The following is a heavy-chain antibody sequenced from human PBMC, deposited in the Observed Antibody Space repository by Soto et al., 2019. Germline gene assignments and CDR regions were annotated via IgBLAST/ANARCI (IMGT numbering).Heavy chain of an antibody. CDR1: GGSISSSSYY. CDR2: IYYSGST. CDR3: ASRWCAFPPHTPTCDF. Sequence: SETLSLTCTVSGGSISSSSYYWGWIRQPPGKGLEWIGSIYYSGSTYYNPSLKSRVTISVDTSKNQFSLKLSSVTAADTAVYSSASRWCAFPPHTPTCDFWSPGTLVNVSS. V-gene: IGHV4-39*01. J-gene: IGHJ4*02. D-gene: IGHD2-21*01.